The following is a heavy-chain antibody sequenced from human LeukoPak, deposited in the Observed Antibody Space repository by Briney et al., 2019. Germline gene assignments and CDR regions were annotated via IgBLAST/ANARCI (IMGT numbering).Heavy chain of an antibody. CDR2: IYYSGST. CDR3: ARGRGRQGNYDSSGYCDY. V-gene: IGHV4-39*07. D-gene: IGHD3-22*01. Sequence: SETLSLTCTVSDGSISSSSYYWGWIRQPPGKGLEWIGSIYYSGSTYYNPSLKSRVTISVDTSKNQFSLKLSSVTAADTAVYYCARGRGRQGNYDSSGYCDYWGQGTLVTVSS. J-gene: IGHJ4*02. CDR1: DGSISSSSYY.